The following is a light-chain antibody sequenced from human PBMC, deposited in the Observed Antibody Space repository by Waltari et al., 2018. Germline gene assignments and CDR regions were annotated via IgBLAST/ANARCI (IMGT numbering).Light chain of an antibody. Sequence: QLVVTQSPSASASLGASVRLTCTLDSGHINSAIAWHQQQPEKGPRFLMKVNSDGTLTRGDGIPDRFSGSTSGAERYLTISSLQSEDEAVYYCQTWGTGVVVFGGGSKLTVL. J-gene: IGLJ2*01. CDR3: QTWGTGVVV. CDR2: VNSDGTL. CDR1: SGHINSA. V-gene: IGLV4-69*01.